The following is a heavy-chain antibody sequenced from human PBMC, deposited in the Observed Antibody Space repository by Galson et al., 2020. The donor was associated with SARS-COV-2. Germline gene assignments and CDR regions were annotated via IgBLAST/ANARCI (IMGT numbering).Heavy chain of an antibody. CDR1: GGSISSYY. V-gene: IGHV4-59*08. CDR3: ARWRSQYYYYYYYMDV. Sequence: SETLSLTCTVSGGSISSYYWSWIRQPPGKGLEWIGYIFYSGSTNYNPSLKSRVTISVDTSKNQFSLKLSSVTAADTAVYYCARWRSQYYYYYYYMDVWGKGTTVTVSS. J-gene: IGHJ6*03. D-gene: IGHD3-3*01. CDR2: IFYSGST.